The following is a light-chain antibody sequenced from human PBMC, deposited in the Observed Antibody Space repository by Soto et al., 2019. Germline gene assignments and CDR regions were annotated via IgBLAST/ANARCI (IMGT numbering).Light chain of an antibody. CDR3: QQYGSSPQT. CDR1: QSINSNY. Sequence: EIVLTQSPGTLSLSPGERATLSCRASQSINSNYLAWYRQKPGQAPRLLIYGASRRATGIPDRFSGSGSGTDFTLTVSRLEPEDFAMYYCQQYGSSPQTFGQGTKLEIK. J-gene: IGKJ2*01. CDR2: GAS. V-gene: IGKV3-20*01.